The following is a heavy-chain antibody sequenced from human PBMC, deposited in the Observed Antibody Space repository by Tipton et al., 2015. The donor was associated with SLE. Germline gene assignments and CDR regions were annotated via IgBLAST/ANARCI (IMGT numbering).Heavy chain of an antibody. V-gene: IGHV3-48*01. Sequence: GSLRLSCAASGFSFSDYSMNCVRQAPGKGLEWVSYISSSGDTTYYADSVRGRITISRNNAKDSLYLQMNSLRAEDTSVDYCARVRCSGGACYAPFDFWGRGTLVTVSS. CDR2: ISSSGDTT. CDR3: ARVRCSGGACYAPFDF. D-gene: IGHD2-21*02. CDR1: GFSFSDYS. J-gene: IGHJ4*02.